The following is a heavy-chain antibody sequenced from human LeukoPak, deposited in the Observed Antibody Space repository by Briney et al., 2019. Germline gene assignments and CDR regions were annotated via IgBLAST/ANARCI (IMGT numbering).Heavy chain of an antibody. Sequence: GGSLRLSCAASGFAFSSYSMTWVRQAPGKGLEWVSVMSASGSRTNYADSVKGRFTISRDNSKNTLYLQMNSLRAEDTAVYYCANIERSGWYGGYWGQGTLVTVSS. D-gene: IGHD6-19*01. CDR3: ANIERSGWYGGY. J-gene: IGHJ4*02. CDR1: GFAFSSYS. V-gene: IGHV3-23*01. CDR2: MSASGSRT.